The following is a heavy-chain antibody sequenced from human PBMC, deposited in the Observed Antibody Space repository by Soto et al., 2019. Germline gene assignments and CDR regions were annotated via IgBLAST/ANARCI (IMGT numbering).Heavy chain of an antibody. CDR1: GGSISSYY. Sequence: QVQLQESGPGLVKPSETLSLTCTVSGGSISSYYWNWIRQPPGKGLEWIGYIYYSGSTNYNPSLKSRVTISVDTSKNQFSLKLSSVTAADTAVYYCARQQWLVLNAFDIWGQGTMVTVSS. J-gene: IGHJ3*02. CDR3: ARQQWLVLNAFDI. D-gene: IGHD6-19*01. CDR2: IYYSGST. V-gene: IGHV4-59*01.